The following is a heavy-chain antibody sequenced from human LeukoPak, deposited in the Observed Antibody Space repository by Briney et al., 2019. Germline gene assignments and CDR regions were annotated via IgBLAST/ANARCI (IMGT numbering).Heavy chain of an antibody. CDR3: ARGRLRGGFDP. V-gene: IGHV1-8*01. CDR1: GCTFTSYD. J-gene: IGHJ5*02. CDR2: INPNSGNT. D-gene: IGHD3-10*01. Sequence: RASVKVSCKASGCTFTSYDINWVRQATGQGLEWMGWINPNSGNTGYAQKFQGRVTMTRNTSISTAYMELSSLRSEDTAVYYCARGRLRGGFDPWGQGTLVTVSS.